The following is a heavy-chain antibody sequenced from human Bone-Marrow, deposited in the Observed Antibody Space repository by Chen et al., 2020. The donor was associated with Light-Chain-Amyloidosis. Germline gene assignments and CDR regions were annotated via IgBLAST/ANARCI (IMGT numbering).Heavy chain of an antibody. CDR2: INPKSGGT. D-gene: IGHD1-26*01. J-gene: IGHJ4*02. CDR1: GYTFSDYY. V-gene: IGHV1-2*02. CDR3: ARDPPGGRSPLDY. Sequence: QVQLVQSGAEVKKPGASVKVSCQASGYTFSDYYMHWVRQAPGQGLEWMGWINPKSGGTNYAQKSQGRVTMTRDTSITTAYMELSRLRSDDTAVYYCARDPPGGRSPLDYWSQGTLVTVSS.